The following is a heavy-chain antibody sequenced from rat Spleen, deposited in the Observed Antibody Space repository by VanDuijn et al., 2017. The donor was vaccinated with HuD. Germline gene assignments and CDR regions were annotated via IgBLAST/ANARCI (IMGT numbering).Heavy chain of an antibody. CDR2: ITNTGGST. V-gene: IGHV5-29*01. CDR3: ARRHYGYTDYFDY. J-gene: IGHJ2*01. Sequence: EVQLVESGGGLVQPGRSLKLSCAASGFTFSDYGVAWVRQALTKGLEWVASITNTGGSTYYPDSVKGRFTISRDNAKSTLYLQMDSLRSEDTATYYCARRHYGYTDYFDYWGQGVMVTVSS. D-gene: IGHD1-9*01. CDR1: GFTFSDYG.